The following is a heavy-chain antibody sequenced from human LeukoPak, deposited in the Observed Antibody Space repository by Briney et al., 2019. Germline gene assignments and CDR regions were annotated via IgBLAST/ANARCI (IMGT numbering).Heavy chain of an antibody. CDR3: ARDIAAREGVRPYYFDY. CDR1: GYTFISYG. V-gene: IGHV1-18*01. CDR2: ITAYNGNT. J-gene: IGHJ4*02. D-gene: IGHD6-6*01. Sequence: EASVKVSCKASGYTFISYGISWVRQAPGQGLEWMGWITAYNGNTNYAQKLQGRVTMTTDTSTSTAYMELRSLRSDDTAVYYCARDIAAREGVRPYYFDYWGQGTLVTVSS.